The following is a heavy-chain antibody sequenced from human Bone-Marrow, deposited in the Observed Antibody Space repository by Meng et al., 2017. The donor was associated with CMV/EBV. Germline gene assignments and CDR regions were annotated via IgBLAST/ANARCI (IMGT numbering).Heavy chain of an antibody. CDR1: GFTFNSYE. J-gene: IGHJ6*02. D-gene: IGHD2-2*01. V-gene: IGHV3-48*03. CDR3: ARDRGTVVPAAGVGGYYGMDV. CDR2: ISSSGSTI. Sequence: GESLKISCAASGFTFNSYEMNWVRQAPGKGLEWVSYISSSGSTIYYADSVKGRFTISRDNAKNSLYLQMNSLRAEDTAVYYCARDRGTVVPAAGVGGYYGMDVWGQRTTVTVSS.